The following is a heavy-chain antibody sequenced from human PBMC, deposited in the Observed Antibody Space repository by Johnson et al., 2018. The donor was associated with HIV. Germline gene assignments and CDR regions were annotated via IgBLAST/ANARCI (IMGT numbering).Heavy chain of an antibody. Sequence: VQLVESGGGLVQPGGSLRLSCAASGFTFSSFGMHWVRQAPGKGLEWVAVIWYDGSNRYYADSVKGRFTISRDNSKNTMFLQMNSLRPEDTAMYYCARAFSSGWYPHDAFDIWGQGTMVTVSS. CDR3: ARAFSSGWYPHDAFDI. J-gene: IGHJ3*02. CDR2: IWYDGSNR. CDR1: GFTFSSFG. D-gene: IGHD6-19*01. V-gene: IGHV3-33*08.